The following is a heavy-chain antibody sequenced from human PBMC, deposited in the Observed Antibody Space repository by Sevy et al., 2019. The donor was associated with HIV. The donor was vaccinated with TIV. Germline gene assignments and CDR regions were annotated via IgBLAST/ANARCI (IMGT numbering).Heavy chain of an antibody. Sequence: LSLTCAASGFSVSDTYMSWVRQAPGKGLEWVSVIYSGDKTYHADSVKGRFTISRDSSKNTIYLQLNSLRTEDTAVYYCARLNVYYYDDDGYYTTGNAFDIWGQGTMVTVSS. D-gene: IGHD3-22*01. CDR2: IYSGDKT. CDR1: GFSVSDTY. J-gene: IGHJ3*02. CDR3: ARLNVYYYDDDGYYTTGNAFDI. V-gene: IGHV3-53*01.